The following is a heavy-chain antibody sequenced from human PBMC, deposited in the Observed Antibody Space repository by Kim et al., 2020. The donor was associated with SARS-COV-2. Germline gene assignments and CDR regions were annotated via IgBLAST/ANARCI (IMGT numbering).Heavy chain of an antibody. V-gene: IGHV3-64D*09. D-gene: IGHD4-17*01. Sequence: SVKGRFTISRDNSKNTLYLQMSSLRAEDTAVYYCVKDRGTVTTGTGTFDLWGQGTLVTVSS. CDR3: VKDRGTVTTGTGTFDL. J-gene: IGHJ5*02.